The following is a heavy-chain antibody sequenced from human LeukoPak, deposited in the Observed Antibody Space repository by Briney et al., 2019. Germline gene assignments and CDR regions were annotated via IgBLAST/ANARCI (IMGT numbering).Heavy chain of an antibody. CDR1: GYTLTELS. D-gene: IGHD3-3*01. CDR2: FDPEDGEA. V-gene: IGHV1-24*01. Sequence: ASVKVSCKVSGYTLTELSMHWVRQAPGKGLEWMGGFDPEDGEAIYARKFQGRVTMTEDTSTDTAYMELSSLRSEDTAVYYCATVSDFWSGYSIVYYGMDVWGQGTTVTVSS. CDR3: ATVSDFWSGYSIVYYGMDV. J-gene: IGHJ6*02.